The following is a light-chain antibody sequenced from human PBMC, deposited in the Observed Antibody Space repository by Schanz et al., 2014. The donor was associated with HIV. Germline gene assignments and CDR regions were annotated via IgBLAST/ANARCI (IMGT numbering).Light chain of an antibody. CDR2: DDN. V-gene: IGLV1-40*01. CDR3: QSFDRTLRGLV. J-gene: IGLJ2*01. CDR1: SSNIGAGYH. Sequence: QSVLTQPPSLSGAPGQRVSLSCNGSSSNIGAGYHVHWYLQFPGTAPRLLIYDDNNRPSGVPDRFSASRSGASAFLAITGLQAEDEGDYYCQSFDRTLRGLVFGGGTKLTVL.